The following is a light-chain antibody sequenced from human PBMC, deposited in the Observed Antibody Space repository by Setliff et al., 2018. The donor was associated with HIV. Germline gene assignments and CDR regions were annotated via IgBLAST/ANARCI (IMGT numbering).Light chain of an antibody. V-gene: IGLV2-23*02. CDR3: CSYAGSSTFV. Sequence: QSALTQPASGAGSPGQSITISCTGTSSDVGSYNLVSWYQQHPGKAPKLRIYEVSKRPSGVSNRFSGSKSGNTASLTISGLQAEDEADYYCCSYAGSSTFVFGTGTKVTV. CDR2: EVS. CDR1: SSDVGSYNL. J-gene: IGLJ1*01.